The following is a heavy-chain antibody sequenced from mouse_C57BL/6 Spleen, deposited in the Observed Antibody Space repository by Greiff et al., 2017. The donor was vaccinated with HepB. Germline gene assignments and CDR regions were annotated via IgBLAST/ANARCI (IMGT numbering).Heavy chain of an antibody. J-gene: IGHJ3*01. CDR2: INPSSGYT. CDR3: AREEDYDGSPWFAY. D-gene: IGHD2-4*01. V-gene: IGHV1-4*01. Sequence: QVQLKESGAELARPGASVKMSCKASGYTFTSYTMHWVKQRPGQGLEWIGYINPSSGYTKYNQKFKDKATLTADKSSSTAYMQLSSLTSEDSAVYYCAREEDYDGSPWFAYWGQGTLVTVSA. CDR1: GYTFTSYT.